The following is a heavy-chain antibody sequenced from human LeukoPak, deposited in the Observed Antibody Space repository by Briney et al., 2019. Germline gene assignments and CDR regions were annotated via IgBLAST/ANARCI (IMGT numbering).Heavy chain of an antibody. V-gene: IGHV1-2*02. CDR2: INPNSGGT. CDR3: ARFTVGPTGTDY. Sequence: ASVKVSCKASGYTFTDYYMHWVRQAPGQGLEWVGWINPNSGGTNYAQKFQARVTMTRDTSSSTAYMELSRLRSDDTAVYYCARFTVGPTGTDYWGQGTLGTVSS. CDR1: GYTFTDYY. D-gene: IGHD1-26*01. J-gene: IGHJ4*02.